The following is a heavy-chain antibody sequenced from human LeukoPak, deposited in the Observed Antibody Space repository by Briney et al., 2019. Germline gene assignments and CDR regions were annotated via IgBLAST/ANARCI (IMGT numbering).Heavy chain of an antibody. CDR1: GYTFTGYY. D-gene: IGHD3-22*01. Sequence: ASVKVSCKASGYTFTGYYTHWVRQAPGQGLEWMGWINPNSGGTNYAQKFQGRVTMTRDTSISTAYMELSRLRSDDTAVYYCALYYYDSSGYLNYFDYWGQGTLVTVSS. CDR2: INPNSGGT. V-gene: IGHV1-2*02. J-gene: IGHJ4*02. CDR3: ALYYYDSSGYLNYFDY.